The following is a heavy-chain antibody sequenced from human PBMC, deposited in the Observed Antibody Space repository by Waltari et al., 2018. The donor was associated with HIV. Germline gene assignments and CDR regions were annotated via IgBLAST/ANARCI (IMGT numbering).Heavy chain of an antibody. CDR2: IKHSGST. Sequence: QVQLQQWGAGLLKPSETLSLTCAVYGGSFSGYYWSWIRQPPGKGLEWIGEIKHSGSTNYNPSLKSRVTISVDTSKNQFSLKLSSVTAADTAVYYCASTIYYDSRGPIDYWGQGTLVTVSS. D-gene: IGHD3-22*01. V-gene: IGHV4-34*01. CDR3: ASTIYYDSRGPIDY. J-gene: IGHJ4*02. CDR1: GGSFSGYY.